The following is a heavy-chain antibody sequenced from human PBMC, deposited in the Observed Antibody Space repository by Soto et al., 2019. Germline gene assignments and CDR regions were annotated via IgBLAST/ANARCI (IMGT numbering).Heavy chain of an antibody. CDR3: ARHVLRGIAARTIDY. CDR2: IYYSGST. V-gene: IGHV4-39*01. D-gene: IGHD6-6*01. J-gene: IGHJ4*02. Sequence: PSETLSLTCTVADGSISSSSYYWGWIRQPPGKGLEWIGSIYYSGSTYYNPSLKSRVTISVDTSKNQFSLKLSSVTAADTAVYYCARHVLRGIAARTIDYWGQGTLVTVSS. CDR1: DGSISSSSYY.